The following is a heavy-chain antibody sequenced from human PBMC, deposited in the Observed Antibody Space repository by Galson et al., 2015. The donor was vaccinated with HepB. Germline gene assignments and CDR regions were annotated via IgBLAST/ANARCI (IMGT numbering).Heavy chain of an antibody. CDR1: GFTVSSNY. CDR2: IYSGGNT. CDR3: ARGETNTMVRGGDFDY. J-gene: IGHJ4*02. V-gene: IGHV3-53*01. D-gene: IGHD3-10*01. Sequence: FLRLSCAASGFTVSSNYMSWVRQAPGKGLEWVSVIYSGGNTYYADSVKGRFTISRDNSKNTLYLQMNSLRAEDTAVYYCARGETNTMVRGGDFDYWGQGTLVIVSS.